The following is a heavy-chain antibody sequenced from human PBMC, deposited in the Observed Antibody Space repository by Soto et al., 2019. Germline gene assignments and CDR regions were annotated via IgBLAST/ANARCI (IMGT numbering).Heavy chain of an antibody. D-gene: IGHD3-16*01. J-gene: IGHJ2*01. CDR1: GFTFNTYG. CDR2: TSYDGSNK. CDR3: VKGATGGPRGYFDL. Sequence: QVQLVESGGGVVQPRRSLRLSCAASGFTFNTYGMHWVRQAPGKGLEWVAVTSYDGSNKYYADSVKGRFIISRDNAKNTLDVVMNRLRAEDTAVYYCVKGATGGPRGYFDLWGRGTLVTVSS. V-gene: IGHV3-30*18.